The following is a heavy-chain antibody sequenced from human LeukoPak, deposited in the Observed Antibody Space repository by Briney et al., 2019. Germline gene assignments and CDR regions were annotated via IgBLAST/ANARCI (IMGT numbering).Heavy chain of an antibody. CDR1: GYTFTSYY. V-gene: IGHV1-46*01. D-gene: IGHD3-3*01. J-gene: IGHJ5*02. CDR2: INPSGGST. Sequence: ASVKVSCKASGYTFTSYYMHWVRQAPGQGLEWMGIINPSGGSTSYAQKFQGRVTMTRDTSTSTVYMELSSLRSDDTAVYYCARDLFHTYYDFWSGLNWFDPWGQGTLVTVSS. CDR3: ARDLFHTYYDFWSGLNWFDP.